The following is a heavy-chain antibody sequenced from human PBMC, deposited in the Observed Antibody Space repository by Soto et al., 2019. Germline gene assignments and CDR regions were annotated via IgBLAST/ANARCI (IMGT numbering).Heavy chain of an antibody. D-gene: IGHD1-7*01. CDR2: IYRTGST. CDR3: ASRDPGTSVDY. CDR1: GGSFTSNNL. Sequence: PSETLSLTCAVSGGSFTSNNLWTWVRQPPGQGLEWIGEIYRTGSTNYNTSLKSRVTISLDKSENQFSLKVTSLTAADTAVYYCASRDPGTSVDYWGQGTLVTVSS. J-gene: IGHJ4*02. V-gene: IGHV4-4*02.